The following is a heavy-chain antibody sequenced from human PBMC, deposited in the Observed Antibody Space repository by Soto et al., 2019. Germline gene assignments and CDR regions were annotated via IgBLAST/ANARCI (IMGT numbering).Heavy chain of an antibody. CDR1: GDTFTTNS. CDR3: ARGLLYATTYFDY. D-gene: IGHD2-8*01. V-gene: IGHV1-69*06. J-gene: IGHJ4*02. CDR2: IIPVVGTT. Sequence: QVQLVQSGAEVKKPGSSVKVSCKASGDTFTTNSLNWVLQAPGQGLEWMGGIIPVVGTTKYAQKYQDRVTITGDKSTNTAYMDLSSLRSDDTAVYYCARGLLYATTYFDYWGQGTPVTVSS.